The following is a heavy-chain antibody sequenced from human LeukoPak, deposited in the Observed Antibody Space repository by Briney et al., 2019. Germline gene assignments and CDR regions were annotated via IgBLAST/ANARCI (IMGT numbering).Heavy chain of an antibody. CDR3: AKSMDHITIFGVVIDY. V-gene: IGHV3-30-3*02. CDR1: DFNFSNYA. D-gene: IGHD3-3*01. Sequence: GGSLRLSCAASDFNFSNYAMHWVRQAPGKGLEWVALISFDGSNTYFADSVKGRFTISRDNSKNTLYLQMNSLRPEDAAVYYCAKSMDHITIFGVVIDYWGQGTPVTVSS. CDR2: ISFDGSNT. J-gene: IGHJ4*02.